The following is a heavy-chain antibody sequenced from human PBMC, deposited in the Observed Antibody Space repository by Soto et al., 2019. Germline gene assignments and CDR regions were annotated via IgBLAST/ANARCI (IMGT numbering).Heavy chain of an antibody. Sequence: GGSLRLSCAASGFTFSSYSMNWVRQAPGKGLEWVSSISSSSSYIYYADSVKGRFTISRDNAKNSLYLQMNSLRAEDTAVYYCARVGDREGKTHSPFDYWGQGTLVTVSS. V-gene: IGHV3-21*01. D-gene: IGHD3-10*01. CDR2: ISSSSSYI. J-gene: IGHJ4*02. CDR3: ARVGDREGKTHSPFDY. CDR1: GFTFSSYS.